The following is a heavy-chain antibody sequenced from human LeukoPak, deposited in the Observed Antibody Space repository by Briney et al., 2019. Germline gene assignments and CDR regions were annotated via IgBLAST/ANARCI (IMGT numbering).Heavy chain of an antibody. CDR3: ARQGGQWLMDFDY. V-gene: IGHV1-46*01. J-gene: IGHJ4*02. D-gene: IGHD6-19*01. Sequence: GASVKVSCKASGDTFTTYFIHWVRQAPGQGLEWMGIINPYSGSTNFAQKFQGRVTMTRNTSISTAYMELSSLRSEDTAVYYCARQGGQWLMDFDYWGQGTLVTVSS. CDR2: INPYSGST. CDR1: GDTFTTYF.